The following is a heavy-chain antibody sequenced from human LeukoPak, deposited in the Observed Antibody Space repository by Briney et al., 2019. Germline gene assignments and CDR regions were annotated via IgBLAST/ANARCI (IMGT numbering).Heavy chain of an antibody. CDR3: ARVNYDYYYYMDV. CDR2: IYYSGST. D-gene: IGHD4-23*01. J-gene: IGHJ6*03. V-gene: IGHV4-30-4*08. Sequence: TSQTLSLTCTVSGGSISSGDYYWSWIRQPPGKSVEWIGYIYYSGSTYYNPSLKSRVTISVDTSKNQFSLKLSSVTAADTAVYYCARVNYDYYYYMDVWGKGTTVTVSS. CDR1: GGSISSGDYY.